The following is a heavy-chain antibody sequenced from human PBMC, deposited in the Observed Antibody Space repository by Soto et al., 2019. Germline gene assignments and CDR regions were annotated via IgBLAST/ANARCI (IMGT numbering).Heavy chain of an antibody. D-gene: IGHD3-10*01. CDR1: EYTLTTYA. CDR2: IDAGNGNT. V-gene: IGHV1-3*01. J-gene: IGHJ4*02. CDR3: AREGSTYGSTFDY. Sequence: QVQLVQSGAEVKKPEASVKVSCKASEYTLTTYAVHWVRQAPGQRLERMGWIDAGNGNTKYSQKFQGRVTVTTDTSASTVYMELSSLRSEDTAVYYCAREGSTYGSTFDYWGQGTLVTVSS.